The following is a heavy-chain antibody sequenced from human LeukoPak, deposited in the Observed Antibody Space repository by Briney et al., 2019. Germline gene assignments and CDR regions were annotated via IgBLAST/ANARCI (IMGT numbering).Heavy chain of an antibody. D-gene: IGHD3-16*01. CDR2: IYYSGST. Sequence: SETLSLTCTVSGGSISSYYWSWIRQPPGKGLEWIGYIYYSGSTNYNPSLKSRVTISVDTSKNQFSLKLNSLTTADTAVYYCTRGAGWLIDYWGQGILVTVS. CDR3: TRGAGWLIDY. CDR1: GGSISSYY. J-gene: IGHJ4*02. V-gene: IGHV4-59*01.